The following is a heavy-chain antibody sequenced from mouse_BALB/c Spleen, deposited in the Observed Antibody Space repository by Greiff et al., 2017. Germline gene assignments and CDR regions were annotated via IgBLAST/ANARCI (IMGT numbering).Heavy chain of an antibody. CDR3: ARHEGTTAPFAY. J-gene: IGHJ3*01. CDR1: GFTFSSYG. Sequence: EVQRVESGGDLVKPGGSLKLSCAASGFTFSSYGMSWVRQTPDKRLEWVATISSGGSYTYYPDSVKGRFTISRDNAKNTLYLQMSSLKSEDTAMYYCARHEGTTAPFAYWGQGTLVTVSA. D-gene: IGHD1-2*01. V-gene: IGHV5-6*01. CDR2: ISSGGSYT.